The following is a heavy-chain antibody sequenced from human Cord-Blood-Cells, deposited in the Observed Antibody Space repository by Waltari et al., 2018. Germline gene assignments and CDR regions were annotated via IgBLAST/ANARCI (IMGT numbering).Heavy chain of an antibody. CDR2: IYSGGST. CDR1: GFTVSSNY. J-gene: IGHJ4*02. V-gene: IGHV3-53*01. CDR3: ARGGRFGEDFDY. D-gene: IGHD3-10*01. Sequence: EVQLVESGGGLIQPGGSLRLSCAASGFTVSSNYMSWVRQAAGEGLEWVSIIYSGGSTYYADAVKGRFTISRDNSKNTLYLKMNSLRAEDTAVYYCARGGRFGEDFDYWGQGTLVTVSS.